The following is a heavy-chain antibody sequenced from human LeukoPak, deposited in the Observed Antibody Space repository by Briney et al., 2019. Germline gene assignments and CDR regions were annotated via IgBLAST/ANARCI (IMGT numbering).Heavy chain of an antibody. V-gene: IGHV3-74*01. Sequence: PGGSLRLSCAASGFTFSNYWMHWVRQAPGKGLVWVSRISPDGTNTYYADSVKGRFTISRDKAKNTLYLQMNSLRAEDTAVYYCAKNYYDTSGFYYYYYGLDVWGQGTTATVSS. CDR1: GFTFSNYW. CDR2: ISPDGTNT. CDR3: AKNYYDTSGFYYYYYGLDV. D-gene: IGHD3-22*01. J-gene: IGHJ6*02.